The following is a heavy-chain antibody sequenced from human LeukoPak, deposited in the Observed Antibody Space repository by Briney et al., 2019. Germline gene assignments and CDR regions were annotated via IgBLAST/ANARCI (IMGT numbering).Heavy chain of an antibody. J-gene: IGHJ4*02. CDR2: INHSGST. V-gene: IGHV4-34*01. D-gene: IGHD4-17*01. CDR1: GGSFSGYY. Sequence: SETLSLTCAVYGGSFSGYYWSWIRQPPGKGLEWIGEINHSGSTNYNPSLKSRVTISVDTSKNQFSLKLSSVTAEDTAVYYCARGDFHDDYGDYPFDYWGQGTLVTVSS. CDR3: ARGDFHDDYGDYPFDY.